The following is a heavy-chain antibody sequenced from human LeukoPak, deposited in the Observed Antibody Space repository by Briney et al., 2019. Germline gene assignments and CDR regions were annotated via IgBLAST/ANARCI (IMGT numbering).Heavy chain of an antibody. CDR2: IYTSGST. CDR1: GGSISSGSYY. CDR3: ARGRIAARHSFDY. V-gene: IGHV4-61*02. J-gene: IGHJ4*02. Sequence: SETLSLTCTVSGGSISSGSYYWSWIRQPAGKGLEWIGRIYTSGSTNYSPSLKSRVTISVDTSKNQFSLKLSSVTAADTAVYYCARGRIAARHSFDYWGQGTLVTVSS. D-gene: IGHD6-6*01.